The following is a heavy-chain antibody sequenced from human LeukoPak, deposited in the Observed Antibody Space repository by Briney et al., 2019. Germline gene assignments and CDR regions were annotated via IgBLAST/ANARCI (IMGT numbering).Heavy chain of an antibody. J-gene: IGHJ4*02. CDR3: ARTSAVSGNSIDY. D-gene: IGHD4-23*01. CDR2: IYHSGST. V-gene: IGHV4-30-2*01. Sequence: SETLSLTCTVSGGSISSGGYYWSWIRQPPGKGLGWIGYIYHSGSTYYNPSLKSRVTISVDRSKNQFSLKLSSVTAADTAVYYCARTSAVSGNSIDYWGQGTLVTVST. CDR1: GGSISSGGYY.